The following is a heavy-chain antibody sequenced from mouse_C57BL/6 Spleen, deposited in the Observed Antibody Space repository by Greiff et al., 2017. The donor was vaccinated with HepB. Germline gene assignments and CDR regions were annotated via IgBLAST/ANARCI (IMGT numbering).Heavy chain of an antibody. J-gene: IGHJ4*01. Sequence: VQLQQPGAELVKPGASVKLSCKASGYTFTSYWMHWVKQRPGQGLEWIGMIHPNSGSTNYNEKFKSKATLTVDKSSSTAYMQLSSLTSEDSAVYYCARAYYGGSYEAMDYWGQGTSVTVSS. CDR1: GYTFTSYW. V-gene: IGHV1-64*01. CDR2: IHPNSGST. D-gene: IGHD1-1*01. CDR3: ARAYYGGSYEAMDY.